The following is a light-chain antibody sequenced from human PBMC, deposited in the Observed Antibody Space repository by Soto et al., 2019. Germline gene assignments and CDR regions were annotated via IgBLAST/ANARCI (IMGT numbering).Light chain of an antibody. Sequence: QSALTQPRSVSASPGQSVTISCTGTSSDVGGHNYVSWYQQRPGKAPKLMPSAVNKRPSGIPDRFSGSKSGNTASLTISGLQPEDEADYYCCSYAGSYTYVFGTGTKVTVL. V-gene: IGLV2-11*01. CDR1: SSDVGGHNY. J-gene: IGLJ1*01. CDR3: CSYAGSYTYV. CDR2: AVN.